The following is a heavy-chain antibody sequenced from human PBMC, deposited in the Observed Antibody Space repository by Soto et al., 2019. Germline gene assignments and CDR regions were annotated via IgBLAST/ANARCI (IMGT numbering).Heavy chain of an antibody. CDR1: GFTFNSYG. CDR2: IWSDGYNK. J-gene: IGHJ3*02. D-gene: IGHD4-17*01. V-gene: IGHV3-33*01. CDR3: ARASYGDYVQVGAFDI. Sequence: GGSLRLSCAASGFTFNSYGMHWVRQAPGKGLEWMAVIWSDGYNKYYADSVKGRFTISRDNSKNTLYLQMNSLRVEDTAVYYCARASYGDYVQVGAFDIWGQGTMVTVSS.